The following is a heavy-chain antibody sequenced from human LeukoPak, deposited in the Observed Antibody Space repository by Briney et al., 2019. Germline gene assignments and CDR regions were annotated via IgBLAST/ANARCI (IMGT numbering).Heavy chain of an antibody. D-gene: IGHD7-27*01. CDR2: IYYSGST. V-gene: IGHV4-59*01. Sequence: SEILSLTCTVSGGSISSYYWSWIRQPPGKGLEWIGYIYYSGSTNYNPSLKSRVTISVDTSKNQFSLKLSSVTAADTAVYYCARDGDQDYFDYWGQGTLVTVSS. J-gene: IGHJ4*02. CDR1: GGSISSYY. CDR3: ARDGDQDYFDY.